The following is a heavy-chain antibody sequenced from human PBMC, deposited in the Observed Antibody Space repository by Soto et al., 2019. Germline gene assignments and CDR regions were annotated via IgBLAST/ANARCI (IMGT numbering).Heavy chain of an antibody. V-gene: IGHV3-11*03. J-gene: IGHJ4*02. CDR2: ISSSSYT. CDR1: GFTFSDYY. Sequence: GGSLRLSCAASGFTFSDYYMSWIRQAPGKGLEWVSYISSSSYTNYADSVKGRFTISRDNAKNSLYLQMNSLRAEDTAVYYCARAVRDGSNTYDYCGQGTLVTVSS. CDR3: ARAVRDGSNTYDY. D-gene: IGHD2-2*02.